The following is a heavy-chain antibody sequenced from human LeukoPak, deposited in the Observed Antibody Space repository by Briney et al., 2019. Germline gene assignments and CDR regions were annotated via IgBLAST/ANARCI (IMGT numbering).Heavy chain of an antibody. CDR1: GYTFTSYG. CDR3: ARPYNWNDVGAFDI. D-gene: IGHD1-20*01. CDR2: ISAYNGNT. Sequence: GASVKVSCKASGYTFTSYGISWVRQAPGQGLEWMGWISAYNGNTNYAQKLQGRVTMTTDTSTSTAYMELRSLRSDDTAAYYCARPYNWNDVGAFDIWGQGTMVTVSS. J-gene: IGHJ3*02. V-gene: IGHV1-18*01.